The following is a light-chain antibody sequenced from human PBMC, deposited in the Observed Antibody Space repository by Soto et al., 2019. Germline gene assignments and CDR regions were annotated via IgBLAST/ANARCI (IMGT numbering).Light chain of an antibody. Sequence: EIVLTQSPGTLSLSPGERATLSCRASQSVSGRYLAWYQQKPGQAPRLLIYDASSRASGVPDRFSGSGSATHFTLTISRLEHEDFAVYYCQQYGTSPLFGPGTKVDI. CDR3: QQYGTSPL. J-gene: IGKJ3*01. CDR2: DAS. CDR1: QSVSGRY. V-gene: IGKV3-20*01.